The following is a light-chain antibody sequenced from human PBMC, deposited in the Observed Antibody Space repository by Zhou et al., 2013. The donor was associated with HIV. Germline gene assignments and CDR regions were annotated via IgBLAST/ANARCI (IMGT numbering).Light chain of an antibody. CDR3: QQYGHSTWT. Sequence: EIVLTQSPGTLSLSPGERATLSCRASQSVRSSYLAWYQQKPGQAPRLLIYDASSRATGIPDRFSGSGSGTEFTLTISSLQSEDSAVYYCQQYGHSTWTFGQGTKVEIK. CDR2: DAS. CDR1: QSVRSSY. V-gene: IGKV3-20*01. J-gene: IGKJ1*01.